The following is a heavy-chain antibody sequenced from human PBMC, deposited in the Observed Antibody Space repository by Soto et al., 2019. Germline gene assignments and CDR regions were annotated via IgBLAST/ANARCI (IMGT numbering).Heavy chain of an antibody. CDR3: ARDPPHCTNGVCYGPNWFDP. Sequence: QVQLQESGPGLVKPSETLSLTCTVSGGSISSYYWSWIRQPAGKGLEWIGRIYTSGSTNYNPSLKSRVTMSVDTSKNQFSLKLSSVTAADTAVYYCARDPPHCTNGVCYGPNWFDPWGQGNLVTVYS. J-gene: IGHJ5*02. CDR2: IYTSGST. CDR1: GGSISSYY. D-gene: IGHD2-8*01. V-gene: IGHV4-4*07.